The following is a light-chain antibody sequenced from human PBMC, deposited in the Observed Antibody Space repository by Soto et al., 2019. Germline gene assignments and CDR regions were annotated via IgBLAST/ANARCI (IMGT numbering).Light chain of an antibody. CDR1: QDISRY. CDR2: AAS. V-gene: IGKV1-9*01. CDR3: QQLNTYPLFT. Sequence: DIQLTQSPSFLSASVGGRVTITCRTSQDISRYLAWYQQKEGKAPKLLIYAASTLQKGVPSRFSGSGSGTEFTLTISSLQPDDFATYYCQQLNTYPLFTFGPGTEVDI. J-gene: IGKJ3*01.